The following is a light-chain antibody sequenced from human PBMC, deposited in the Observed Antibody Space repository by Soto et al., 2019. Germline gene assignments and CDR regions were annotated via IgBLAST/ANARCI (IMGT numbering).Light chain of an antibody. CDR1: QDINTY. V-gene: IGKV3-11*01. CDR3: QQYDRSPYT. CDR2: DAS. Sequence: EVVLTQSPATLSLSPGEKATLSCRASQDINTYLGWYQQKPGQPPRLLIYDASNRARGIPARFSGSGSGTDFTLTIDRLEHEDFAVYYCQQYDRSPYTFGQGTKLEIK. J-gene: IGKJ2*01.